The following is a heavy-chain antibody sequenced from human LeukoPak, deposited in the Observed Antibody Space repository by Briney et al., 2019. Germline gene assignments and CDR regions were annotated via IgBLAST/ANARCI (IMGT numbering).Heavy chain of an antibody. CDR1: GFSFSSYW. CDR2: IKSDGKT. J-gene: IGHJ1*01. Sequence: GGSLRLSCAASGFSFSSYWMHWVRQAPGKGLVWVSRIKSDGKTNYADSVKGRFTISRDNAKNTVSLQMNSLRAEDTGVYYCARAPYKIGGDYPEYFRHWGQGTLVTVSS. V-gene: IGHV3-74*01. D-gene: IGHD2-21*01. CDR3: ARAPYKIGGDYPEYFRH.